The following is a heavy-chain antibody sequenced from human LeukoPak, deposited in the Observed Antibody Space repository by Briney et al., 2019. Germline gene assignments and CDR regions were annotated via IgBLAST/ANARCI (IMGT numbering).Heavy chain of an antibody. CDR2: IYHSGNT. CDR1: GVSISSGTYY. Sequence: SETLSLTCTVSGVSISSGTYYWGWIRQPPGKGLEWIGSIYHSGNTYYNPSLKSRVTISVDTSKNQVFLKLGSVTAADTAVYYCARAFLIPSWAVDPWGQGTLVTVSS. CDR3: ARAFLIPSWAVDP. J-gene: IGHJ5*02. V-gene: IGHV4-39*07. D-gene: IGHD3-16*01.